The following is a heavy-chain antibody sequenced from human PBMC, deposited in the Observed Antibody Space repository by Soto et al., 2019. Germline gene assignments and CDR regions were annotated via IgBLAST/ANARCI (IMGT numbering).Heavy chain of an antibody. V-gene: IGHV1-69*01. CDR3: ARTGGTYYFDH. J-gene: IGHJ4*02. Sequence: QVQLVQSGAEVKKPGSSVNVSCTASGTTFTPYGIHWVRQAPGQGLEWMGGFVPMFSSSNYAQKFQGRLTIVADESTNTAYMELSSLRDDDSAIYYCARTGGTYYFDHWGQGTLVTVSS. CDR1: GTTFTPYG. CDR2: FVPMFSSS. D-gene: IGHD1-1*01.